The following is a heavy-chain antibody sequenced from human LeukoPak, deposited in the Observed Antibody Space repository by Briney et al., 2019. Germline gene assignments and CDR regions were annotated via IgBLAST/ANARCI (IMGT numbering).Heavy chain of an antibody. D-gene: IGHD3-9*01. CDR1: GFTFSSYS. Sequence: PGGSQRLSCAASGFTFSSYSMNWVRQAPGKGLEWVSSISSSSSYIYYADSVKGRFTISRDNAKNSLYLQMNSLRAEGTAVYYCARGVYDILTGYLTYFDYWGQGTLVTVSS. CDR3: ARGVYDILTGYLTYFDY. V-gene: IGHV3-21*01. CDR2: ISSSSSYI. J-gene: IGHJ4*02.